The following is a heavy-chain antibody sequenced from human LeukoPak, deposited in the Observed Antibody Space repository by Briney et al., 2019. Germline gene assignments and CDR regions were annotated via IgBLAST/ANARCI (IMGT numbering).Heavy chain of an antibody. CDR1: GVSFNSYV. Sequence: GGSLRLSCAASGVSFNSYVMTWVRQAPGKGLEWVSGISGSGANTYYADSVKGRFTISRDNSKSTLYLQMNSLRAEDTAVYYCAKGLSSAYPRAYWYLDLWGRGTLVTVSS. V-gene: IGHV3-23*01. J-gene: IGHJ2*01. CDR3: AKGLSSAYPRAYWYLDL. D-gene: IGHD3-22*01. CDR2: ISGSGANT.